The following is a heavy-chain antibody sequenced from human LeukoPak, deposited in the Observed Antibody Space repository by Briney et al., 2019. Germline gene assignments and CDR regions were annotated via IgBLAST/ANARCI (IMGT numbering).Heavy chain of an antibody. D-gene: IGHD5-24*01. CDR1: GYTFTSYD. V-gene: IGHV1-8*01. Sequence: ASVKVSCKASGYTFTSYDINWVLQATGQGLEWMGWMNPNSGNSGYAQKFQGRVTMTRNTSISTAYMELSSLRSEDTAVYYCARGPEDGYNYDYWGQGTLVTVSS. CDR3: ARGPEDGYNYDY. CDR2: MNPNSGNS. J-gene: IGHJ4*02.